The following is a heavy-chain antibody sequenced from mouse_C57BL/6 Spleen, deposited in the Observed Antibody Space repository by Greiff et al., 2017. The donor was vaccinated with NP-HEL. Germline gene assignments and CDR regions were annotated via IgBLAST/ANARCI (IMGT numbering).Heavy chain of an antibody. Sequence: VQLQQSGAELVKPGASVKLSCKASGYTFTEYPIHWVKQRSGQGLEWIGWFYPGSGSIKYNEKFKDKATLTADKSSSTVYMELSRLTSEDSAVYFCARHEGAYYYGSSYGSYFDYWGQGTTLTVSS. V-gene: IGHV1-62-2*01. CDR2: FYPGSGSI. D-gene: IGHD1-1*01. CDR3: ARHEGAYYYGSSYGSYFDY. CDR1: GYTFTEYP. J-gene: IGHJ2*01.